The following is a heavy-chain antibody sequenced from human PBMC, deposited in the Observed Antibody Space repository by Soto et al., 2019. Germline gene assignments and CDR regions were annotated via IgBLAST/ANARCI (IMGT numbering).Heavy chain of an antibody. V-gene: IGHV4-59*12. D-gene: IGHD6-13*01. J-gene: IGHJ4*02. CDR2: IYYSGST. CDR1: GGSISSYY. Sequence: ASETLSLTCTVSGGSISSYYWSWIRQPPGKGLEWIGYIYYSGSTNYNPSLKSRLTISLDTSKNQLSLKLSSVTAADTAVYFCARGERQQQRDSWGQGTLVTVS. CDR3: ARGERQQQRDS.